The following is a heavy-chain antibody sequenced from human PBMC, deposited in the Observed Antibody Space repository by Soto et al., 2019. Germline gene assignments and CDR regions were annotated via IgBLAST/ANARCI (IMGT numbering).Heavy chain of an antibody. Sequence: PTETLSLTCTVSGGSISSGCYYWSWIRQHPGKGLEWIGYIYYSGSTYYNPSLKSRVTISVDTSKNQFSLKLSSVTAADTAVYYCARGDSGYDLGWLGGDFDYWGQGTLVTVSS. D-gene: IGHD5-12*01. CDR1: GGSISSGCYY. CDR2: IYYSGST. J-gene: IGHJ4*02. CDR3: ARGDSGYDLGWLGGDFDY. V-gene: IGHV4-31*03.